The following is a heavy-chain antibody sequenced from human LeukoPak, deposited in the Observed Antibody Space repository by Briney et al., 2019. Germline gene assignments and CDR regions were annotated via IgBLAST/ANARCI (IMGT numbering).Heavy chain of an antibody. J-gene: IGHJ4*02. CDR2: TYYTGNS. Sequence: PSETLSLTCTVSGGSVSSDNYYWTWIRQPPGKGLEWIGCTYYTGNSNYNPSIKSRVTISLDTSKNQFSLKLSSVTAADTAVYYCARGYYLPKTAEVGTTALFDYWGQGTLVTVSS. D-gene: IGHD1-1*01. CDR1: GGSVSSDNYY. CDR3: ARGYYLPKTAEVGTTALFDY. V-gene: IGHV4-61*01.